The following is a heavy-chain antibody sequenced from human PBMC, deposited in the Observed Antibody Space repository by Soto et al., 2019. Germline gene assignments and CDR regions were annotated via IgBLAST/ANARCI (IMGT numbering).Heavy chain of an antibody. J-gene: IGHJ4*02. V-gene: IGHV4-61*01. Sequence: QVQLQESGPGLVKPSETLSLTCTVSGGSVSSGIYYWSWIRQPPGKGLEWIGYIYYSGSTNYNLALVSRVTISVDTSKNQFSLKLSSVTAADTAVYYCARLRAVAGTMVYCGQGTQVTVSS. D-gene: IGHD6-19*01. CDR3: ARLRAVAGTMVY. CDR1: GGSVSSGIYY. CDR2: IYYSGST.